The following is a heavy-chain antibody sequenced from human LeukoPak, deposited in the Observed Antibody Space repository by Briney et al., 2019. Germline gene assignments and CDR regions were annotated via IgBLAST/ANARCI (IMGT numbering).Heavy chain of an antibody. D-gene: IGHD3-22*01. CDR3: ASAVGGYYHNWFDP. J-gene: IGHJ5*02. V-gene: IGHV4-34*01. CDR2: INHSGST. Sequence: ASETLSLTCAVYGGSFSGYYWSWIRQPPGKGLEWIGEINHSGSTNYNPSLKSRVTISVDTSKNQFSLKLSSVTAADTAVYYCASAVGGYYHNWFDPWGQGTLVTVSS. CDR1: GGSFSGYY.